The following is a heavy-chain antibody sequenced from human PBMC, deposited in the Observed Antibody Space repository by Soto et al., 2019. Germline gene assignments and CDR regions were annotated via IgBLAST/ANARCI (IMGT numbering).Heavy chain of an antibody. D-gene: IGHD2-15*01. Sequence: PGGSLRLSCAASGFTFSSYSMNWVRQAPGKGLEWVSYIISSGSTTYYADSVKGRFTISRDNSKNTLYLQMNSLRAEDAAVYYCAKATYCSGGSCYPYYFDYWGQGTLVTVSS. CDR1: GFTFSSYS. CDR2: IISSGSTT. V-gene: IGHV3-48*01. CDR3: AKATYCSGGSCYPYYFDY. J-gene: IGHJ4*02.